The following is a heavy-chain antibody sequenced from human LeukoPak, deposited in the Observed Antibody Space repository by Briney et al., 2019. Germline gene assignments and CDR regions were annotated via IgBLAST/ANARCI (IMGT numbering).Heavy chain of an antibody. CDR2: ISGSVDST. CDR1: GFTFSSYV. CDR3: AKASGYSGYDPFDY. J-gene: IGHJ4*02. V-gene: IGHV3-23*01. D-gene: IGHD5-12*01. Sequence: GGSLRLSCAASGFTFSSYVMSWVRQAPGKGLERVSGISGSVDSTYYADSVKGRFSISRDNSRDTLYLQINSLRADDTALYYCAKASGYSGYDPFDYWGQGTLVTVSS.